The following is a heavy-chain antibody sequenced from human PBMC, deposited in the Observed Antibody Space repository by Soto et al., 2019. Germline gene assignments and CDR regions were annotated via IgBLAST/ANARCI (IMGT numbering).Heavy chain of an antibody. V-gene: IGHV3-13*01. CDR1: GFTFSSYD. Sequence: GGSLRLSCAASGFTFSSYDMHWVRQATGKGLEWVSAIGTAGDTYYPGSVKGRFTISRENAKNSLYLQMNSLRAEDTAVYYCARGYSISWYHLAYYYGMDFWGQGTTVTVSS. J-gene: IGHJ6*02. D-gene: IGHD6-13*01. CDR2: IGTAGDT. CDR3: ARGYSISWYHLAYYYGMDF.